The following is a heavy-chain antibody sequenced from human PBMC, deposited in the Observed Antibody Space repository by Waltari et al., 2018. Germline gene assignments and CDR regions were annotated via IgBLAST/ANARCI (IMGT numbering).Heavy chain of an antibody. D-gene: IGHD5-18*01. CDR2: ISGSGSTT. CDR3: AKDSRGYTPSPGDS. Sequence: EVQLLQSGGGLVQPGGSLTLLWQGPGISFGGCAMTWVRQAPGKGFEWLSTISGSGSTTFYADSVRGRFTISRDNAKNTVFLELNSLRVDDTAFYYCAKDSRGYTPSPGDSWGQGAQVTVS. J-gene: IGHJ4*02. V-gene: IGHV3-23*01. CDR1: GISFGGCA.